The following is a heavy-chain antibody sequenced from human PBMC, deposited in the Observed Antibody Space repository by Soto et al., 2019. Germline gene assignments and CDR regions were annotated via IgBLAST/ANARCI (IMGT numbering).Heavy chain of an antibody. V-gene: IGHV3-11*06. Sequence: LSCGGSGFTFGDSYMSWIRQAPGKGLEWLSYISPGSRYPAYADSVKGRFTISRDNAKRSLYLQMMSLTAEDTAIYYCVRGGVGGPFDPWGQGTTVTCSS. CDR1: GFTFGDSY. CDR2: ISPGSRYP. CDR3: VRGGVGGPFDP. J-gene: IGHJ5*02. D-gene: IGHD1-26*01.